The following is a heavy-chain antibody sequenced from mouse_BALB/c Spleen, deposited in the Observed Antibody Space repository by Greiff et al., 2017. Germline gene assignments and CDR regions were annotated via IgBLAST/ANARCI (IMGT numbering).Heavy chain of an antibody. CDR3: ARPYYYGYLYYAMDY. CDR1: GYTFTSYY. D-gene: IGHD1-2*01. Sequence: VQLQQSGPELVKPGASVKMSCKASGYTFTSYYIHWVKQRPGQGLEWIGWIYPGDGSTKYNEKFKGKTTLTADKSSSTAYMLLSSLTSEDSAIYFCARPYYYGYLYYAMDYWGQGTSVTVSS. CDR2: IYPGDGST. J-gene: IGHJ4*01. V-gene: IGHV1S56*01.